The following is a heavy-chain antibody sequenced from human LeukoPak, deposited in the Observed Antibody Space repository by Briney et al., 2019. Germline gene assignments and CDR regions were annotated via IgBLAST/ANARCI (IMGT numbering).Heavy chain of an antibody. J-gene: IGHJ3*02. CDR3: ARDGTMVRGVGAFDI. Sequence: PSETLSLTCSVSGYSFTSGHYWGWIRQPPGKGLEWIGYIYYSGSTNYNPSLKSRVTISVDTSKNQFSLKLSSVTAADTAVYYCARDGTMVRGVGAFDIWGQGTMVTVSS. CDR1: GYSFTSGHY. D-gene: IGHD3-10*01. V-gene: IGHV4-61*01. CDR2: IYYSGST.